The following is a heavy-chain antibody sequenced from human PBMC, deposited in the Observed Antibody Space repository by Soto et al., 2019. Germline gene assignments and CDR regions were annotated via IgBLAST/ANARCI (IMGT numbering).Heavy chain of an antibody. CDR3: LTGDEFDY. J-gene: IGHJ4*02. V-gene: IGHV3-30*03. CDR2: ISYDGSNK. CDR1: GFTFSSYG. Sequence: QVQLVESGGGVVQPGRSLRLSCAASGFTFSSYGMHWVRQAPGKGLEWVAVISYDGSNKYYADSVKGRFTISRDNSKNTLYLQMNSLRAEDTAVYYCLTGDEFDYWGQGTLVTVS. D-gene: IGHD7-27*01.